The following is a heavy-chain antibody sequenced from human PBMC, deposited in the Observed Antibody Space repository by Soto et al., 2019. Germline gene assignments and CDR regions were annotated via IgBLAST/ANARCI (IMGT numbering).Heavy chain of an antibody. D-gene: IGHD3-10*01. Sequence: QVQLVQSGAELKKPGASVKVSCKASGYTFSNYDMNWVRQATGQGPEWIGWVNPNNGDTGYAQKFQGRVTLTTDISPTTAYMELTSLRSEDTAIYYCAKVSRKGSAIDFDYWGQGNLITGSS. V-gene: IGHV1-8*01. J-gene: IGHJ4*02. CDR2: VNPNNGDT. CDR1: GYTFSNYD. CDR3: AKVSRKGSAIDFDY.